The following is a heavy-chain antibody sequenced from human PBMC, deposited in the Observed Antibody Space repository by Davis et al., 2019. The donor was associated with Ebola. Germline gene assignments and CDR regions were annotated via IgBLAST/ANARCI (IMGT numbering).Heavy chain of an antibody. Sequence: AASVKVSCKTSGYTFSGYAISWVRQAPGQGLEWIGRINVYNGHTNYAQNFQGRVTVSTDTSTRLAYMELRSLRSDDTALYYCARDATTVTTIWFDPWGQGTLVTVSS. CDR3: ARDATTVTTIWFDP. CDR1: GYTFSGYA. CDR2: INVYNGHT. D-gene: IGHD4-17*01. V-gene: IGHV1-18*01. J-gene: IGHJ5*02.